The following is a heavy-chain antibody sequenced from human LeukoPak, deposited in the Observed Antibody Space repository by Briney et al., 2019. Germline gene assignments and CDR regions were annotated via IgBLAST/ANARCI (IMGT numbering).Heavy chain of an antibody. J-gene: IGHJ3*02. V-gene: IGHV1-2*02. D-gene: IGHD3-22*01. CDR3: ARDRITMIVVVRRGDAFDI. CDR2: INPNSGGT. CDR1: GYTFTGYY. Sequence: ASVKVSCKASGYTFTGYYMHWVRQAPGQGLEWMGWINPNSGGTNYAQKFQGRVTMTRDTSISTAYMELSRLRSDDTAVYYCARDRITMIVVVRRGDAFDIWGQGTMVTVSS.